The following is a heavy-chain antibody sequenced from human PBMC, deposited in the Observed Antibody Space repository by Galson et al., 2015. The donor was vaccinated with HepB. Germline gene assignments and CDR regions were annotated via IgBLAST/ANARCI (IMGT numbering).Heavy chain of an antibody. D-gene: IGHD3-22*01. CDR3: ARQDYYDSRPRDYYGMDV. CDR2: IYPGDSDT. CDR1: GYSFTSYW. V-gene: IGHV5-51*01. Sequence: QSGAEVKKPGESLKISCTGSGYSFTSYWIGWVRQMPGKGLEWMGIIYPGDSDTRYSPSFQGQVTTSADKSISTAYLQWSSLKASDTAMYYCARQDYYDSRPRDYYGMDVWGQGTTVTVSS. J-gene: IGHJ6*02.